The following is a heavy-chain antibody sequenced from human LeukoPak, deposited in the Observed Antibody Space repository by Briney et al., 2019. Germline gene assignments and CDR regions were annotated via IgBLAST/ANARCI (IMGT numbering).Heavy chain of an antibody. J-gene: IGHJ4*02. CDR2: ISGSGGST. CDR3: AKDRGLKWYSSSWSFDY. CDR1: GFTFNTYT. Sequence: GGSLRLSCAASGFTFNTYTMNWVRQAPGKGLEWVSAISGSGGSTYYADSVKGRFTISRDNSKNTLYLQMNSLRAEDTAVYYCAKDRGLKWYSSSWSFDYWGQGTLVTVSS. V-gene: IGHV3-23*01. D-gene: IGHD6-13*01.